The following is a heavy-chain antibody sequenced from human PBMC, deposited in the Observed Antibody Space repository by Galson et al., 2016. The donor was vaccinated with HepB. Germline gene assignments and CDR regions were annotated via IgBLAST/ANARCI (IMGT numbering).Heavy chain of an antibody. D-gene: IGHD3-10*01. J-gene: IGHJ4*02. Sequence: SLRLSCAASGFTFSSYAMSWVRQAPGKGLEWVSTIGAGGDGTYYAGSVKGRFTVSRDSSKNTLYLQMNSLRAGDTAVYYCGKDPPGAILLGYFDYWGQGTLVTVSS. V-gene: IGHV3-23*01. CDR1: GFTFSSYA. CDR3: GKDPPGAILLGYFDY. CDR2: IGAGGDGT.